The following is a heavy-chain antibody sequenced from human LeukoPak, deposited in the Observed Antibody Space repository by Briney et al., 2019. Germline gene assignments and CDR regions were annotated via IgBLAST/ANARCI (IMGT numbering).Heavy chain of an antibody. J-gene: IGHJ4*02. D-gene: IGHD4-17*01. V-gene: IGHV4-38-2*01. CDR2: IYHSGST. CDR3: ARNRSVTTTPGFDH. Sequence: SETLSLTCAVSGYSIRSCDYWGWIRQSPGKGLEWIGSIYHSGSTHYNPSLKSRVTISVDTSKNQFSLMLSSVTAADTAVYYCARNRSVTTTPGFDHWGQGTLVTVSS. CDR1: GYSIRSCDY.